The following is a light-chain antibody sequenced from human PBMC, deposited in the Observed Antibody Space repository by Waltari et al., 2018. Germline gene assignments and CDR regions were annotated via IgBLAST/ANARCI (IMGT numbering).Light chain of an antibody. Sequence: EIVLTQSPASLSLSPGESASLSCRASQSVYTYLAWYHQKPGQPPRLLIYDASTRATGVPARFVGSGSGTDFTLTITRLEPEDFAVYYCQERSNWPGGSFGGGTKVETK. CDR2: DAS. CDR3: QERSNWPGGS. V-gene: IGKV3-11*01. J-gene: IGKJ4*01. CDR1: QSVYTY.